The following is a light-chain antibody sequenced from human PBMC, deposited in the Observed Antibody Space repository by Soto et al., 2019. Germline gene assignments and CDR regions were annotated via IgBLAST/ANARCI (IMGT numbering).Light chain of an antibody. J-gene: IGLJ2*01. CDR1: SSDVGGYNY. CDR3: SSYTSNKTLVA. V-gene: IGLV2-14*01. CDR2: DVS. Sequence: QSVLTQPASVSGSPGRSITISCTGTSSDVGGYNYVSWYQQHPGKAPKLIIYDVSNRPSGVSNRFSGSKSGNTASLTISGLQAEDEADYYCSSYTSNKTLVAFGGGTKVTVL.